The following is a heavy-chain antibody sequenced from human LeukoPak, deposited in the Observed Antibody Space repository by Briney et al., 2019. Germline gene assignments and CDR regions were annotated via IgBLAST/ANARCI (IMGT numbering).Heavy chain of an antibody. Sequence: GGSLRLSCAASGFTFSSYGMTWVRQAPGKGLEWVSYISSSGSPIYYADSVKGRFTISRDNAKNSLYLQMDSLRAEDTAVYYCARVEIRYFDWLFLDYWGQGTLVTVSS. D-gene: IGHD3-9*01. J-gene: IGHJ4*02. V-gene: IGHV3-48*04. CDR3: ARVEIRYFDWLFLDY. CDR2: ISSSGSPI. CDR1: GFTFSSYG.